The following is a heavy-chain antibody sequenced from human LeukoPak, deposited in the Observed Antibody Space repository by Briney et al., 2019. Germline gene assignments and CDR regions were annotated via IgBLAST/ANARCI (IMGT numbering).Heavy chain of an antibody. V-gene: IGHV4-4*09. J-gene: IGHJ4*02. Sequence: SGTLSLTFTVSGGSVSRYYWSWIRQSPGKGLEGIGYIYTSGRTDYNLSLKSRVTILVHKSKSQVLVILRSVTAADTAVYHCAGGRAWPGTAFDFWSQGSLVTVSS. CDR2: IYTSGRT. D-gene: IGHD6-13*01. CDR1: GGSVSRYY. CDR3: AGGRAWPGTAFDF.